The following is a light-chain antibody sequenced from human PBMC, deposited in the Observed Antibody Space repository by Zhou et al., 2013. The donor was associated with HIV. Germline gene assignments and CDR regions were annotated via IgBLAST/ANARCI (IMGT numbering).Light chain of an antibody. CDR2: DTW. V-gene: IGKV3-11*01. J-gene: IGKJ4*01. CDR3: QQRSNWPPLS. Sequence: EIVMTQSPATLSVSPGERATLSCRASQSVSSSYLTWYQQKPGQSPRLLIYDTWTRATGIPARFSGSGSGTDFTLTISNLQPEDFAVYYCQQRSNWPPLSFGGGTKVEMK. CDR1: QSVSSSY.